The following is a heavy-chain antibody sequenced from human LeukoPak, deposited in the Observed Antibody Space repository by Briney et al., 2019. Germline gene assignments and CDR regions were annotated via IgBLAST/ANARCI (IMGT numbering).Heavy chain of an antibody. V-gene: IGHV4-4*07. CDR1: GGSISSYY. Sequence: SESLSLTCTVSGGSISSYYWSWIRQPAGKGLEWIGRIYSSGNTNYNPSLKSRVTMSVETPKNQFSLKLSFVTAADTAVYYCARGGSYYGDHQFDYWGQGTLVTVSS. CDR3: ARGGSYYGDHQFDY. J-gene: IGHJ4*02. CDR2: IYSSGNT. D-gene: IGHD1-26*01.